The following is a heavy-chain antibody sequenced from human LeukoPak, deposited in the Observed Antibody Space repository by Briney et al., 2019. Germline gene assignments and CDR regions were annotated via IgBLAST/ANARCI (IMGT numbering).Heavy chain of an antibody. CDR1: GFTFSSFE. V-gene: IGHV3-48*03. Sequence: PGGSLRLSCAASGFTFSSFEMNWVRQAPGKGLEWVSDISSSGRTIYYAASVKGRFTISRDNAKNSLYLQMNSLRAEDTAVYYCAREGISSGYPFDYWGQGTLVSVSS. CDR2: ISSSGRTI. CDR3: AREGISSGYPFDY. J-gene: IGHJ4*02. D-gene: IGHD3-22*01.